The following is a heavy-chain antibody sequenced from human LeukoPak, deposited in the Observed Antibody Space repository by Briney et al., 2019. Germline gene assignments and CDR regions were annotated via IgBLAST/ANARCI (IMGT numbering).Heavy chain of an antibody. CDR3: ARRGDSSGYFKD. CDR2: IYYSGST. Sequence: SETLSLTCTVSGGSISSSSYYWGWIRQPPGKGLEWIGSIYYSGSTYYNPSLKSRVTISVDTSKNQFSLKLSSVTAADTAVYYCARRGDSSGYFKDWGQGTLVTVSS. CDR1: GGSISSSSYY. V-gene: IGHV4-39*07. D-gene: IGHD3-22*01. J-gene: IGHJ4*02.